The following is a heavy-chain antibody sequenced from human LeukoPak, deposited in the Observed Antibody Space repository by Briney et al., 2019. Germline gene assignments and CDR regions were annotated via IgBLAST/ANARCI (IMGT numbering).Heavy chain of an antibody. CDR1: GFTFSAYP. D-gene: IGHD1-26*01. CDR2: IYSGGST. CDR3: ARDVGATTDY. J-gene: IGHJ4*02. Sequence: GGSLRLSCAVSGFTFSAYPMSWVRQAPGKGLEWVSVIYSGGSTYYADSVKGRFTISRDNSKNTLYLQMNSLRAEDTAVYYCARDVGATTDYWGQGTLVTVSS. V-gene: IGHV3-53*01.